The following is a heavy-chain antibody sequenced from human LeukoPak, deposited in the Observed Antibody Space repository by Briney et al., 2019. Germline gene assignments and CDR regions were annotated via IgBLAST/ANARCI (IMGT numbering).Heavy chain of an antibody. D-gene: IGHD3-22*01. CDR2: IYYSGST. CDR1: GGSISSYY. J-gene: IGHJ3*02. V-gene: IGHV4-59*01. Sequence: SETLSLTCTVSGGSISSYYWSWIRQPPGKGLEWIGYIYYSGSTNYNPSLKSRVTISVDMSKNQFSLKLSSVTAADTAVYYCARGYYYDSSGSGAFDIWGQGTMVTVSS. CDR3: ARGYYYDSSGSGAFDI.